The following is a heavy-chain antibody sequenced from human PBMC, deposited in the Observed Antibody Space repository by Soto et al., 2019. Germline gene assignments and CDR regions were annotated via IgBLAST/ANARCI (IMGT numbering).Heavy chain of an antibody. V-gene: IGHV1-69*12. J-gene: IGHJ4*02. CDR2: IILPFGTP. CDR3: VRGPDYEGYFDY. CDR1: GTTFSNFA. Sequence: QVRLVQSGAEVKKTGSSVKVSCEASGTTFSNFAIGWVRQAPGQGLEWMGGIILPFGTPNYAQKFQGRVTISADESMTTADMELRGLRSGDTAVYYCVRGPDYEGYFDYWGQGTLVTVSS. D-gene: IGHD3-22*01.